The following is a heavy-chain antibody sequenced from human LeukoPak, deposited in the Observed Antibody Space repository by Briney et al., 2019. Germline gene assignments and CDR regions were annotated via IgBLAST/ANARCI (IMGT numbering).Heavy chain of an antibody. D-gene: IGHD3-10*01. CDR1: GFIFSDYY. CDR2: ISGSGGST. CDR3: AKKEGVLPMI. Sequence: GGSLRLSCAASGFIFSDYYMSWIRQAPGKGLEWVSAISGSGGSTYYADSVKGRFTISRDNSKNTLYLQMNSLRAEDTAVYYCAKKEGVLPMIGGQGTLVTVSS. V-gene: IGHV3-23*01. J-gene: IGHJ4*02.